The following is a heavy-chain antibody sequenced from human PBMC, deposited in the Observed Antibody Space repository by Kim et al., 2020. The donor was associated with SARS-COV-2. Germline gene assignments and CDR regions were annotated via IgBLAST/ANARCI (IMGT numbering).Heavy chain of an antibody. Sequence: SETLSLTCTVSGGSVSSGSYYWSWIRQPPGKGLEWIGYIYYSGSTNYNPSLKSRVTISVDTSKNQFSLKLSSVTAADTAVYYCARGWTYYYDSSGYLFDYWGQGTLVTVSS. CDR2: IYYSGST. D-gene: IGHD3-22*01. CDR3: ARGWTYYYDSSGYLFDY. J-gene: IGHJ4*02. CDR1: GGSVSSGSYY. V-gene: IGHV4-61*01.